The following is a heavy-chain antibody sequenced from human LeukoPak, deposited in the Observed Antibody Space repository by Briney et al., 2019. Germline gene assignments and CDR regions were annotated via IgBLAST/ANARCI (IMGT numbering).Heavy chain of an antibody. CDR1: GGSISSSSYY. CDR2: IYYSGST. CDR3: ARRYCSSTSCYRTDY. J-gene: IGHJ4*02. V-gene: IGHV4-39*01. D-gene: IGHD2-2*02. Sequence: PSETLSLTCTVSGGSISSSSYYWGWLRPPPGKGLESIGSIYYSGSTYYDPALKSLITLSVDTSKNQFSLKLSSVTAADTAVYYCARRYCSSTSCYRTDYWGQGTLVTVSS.